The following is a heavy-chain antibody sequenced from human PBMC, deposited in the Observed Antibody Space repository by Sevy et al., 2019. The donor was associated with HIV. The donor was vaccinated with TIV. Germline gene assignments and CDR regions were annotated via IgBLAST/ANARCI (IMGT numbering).Heavy chain of an antibody. CDR2: ISSSGNTV. J-gene: IGHJ4*02. V-gene: IGHV3-48*03. Sequence: GGSLRLSCAASGFTFSNYEMNWLRQAPGKGLEWVSYISSSGNTVYYAEAVKGRFTISRDNAKNSLYLQMNSLRVEDTGVYYCAEYFYWGQGALVTVSS. CDR3: AEYFY. CDR1: GFTFSNYE.